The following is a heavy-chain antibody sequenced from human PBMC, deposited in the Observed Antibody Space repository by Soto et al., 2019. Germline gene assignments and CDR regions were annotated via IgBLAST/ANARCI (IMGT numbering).Heavy chain of an antibody. D-gene: IGHD6-6*01. CDR1: GFTFSSYA. CDR3: ARPGVGIAARMGYYYGMDV. J-gene: IGHJ6*02. Sequence: GGSLRLSCAASGFTFSSYAMHWVRQAPGKGLEWVAVISYDGSNKYYADSVKGRFTISRDNSKNTLYLQMNSLRAEDTAVYYCARPGVGIAARMGYYYGMDVWGQGTTVTVSS. CDR2: ISYDGSNK. V-gene: IGHV3-30-3*01.